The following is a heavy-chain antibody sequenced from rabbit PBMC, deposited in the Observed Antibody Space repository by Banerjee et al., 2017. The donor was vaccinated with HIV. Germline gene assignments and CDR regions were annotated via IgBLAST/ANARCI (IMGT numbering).Heavy chain of an antibody. J-gene: IGHJ4*01. CDR3: ARMAGGDYYRSMGL. Sequence: GTTYYASWAKGRFTISRSTSLNTVTLQMTSLTAADTATYFCARMAGGDYYRSMGLWGPGTLVTVS. CDR2: GTT. D-gene: IGHD8-1*01. V-gene: IGHV1S47*01.